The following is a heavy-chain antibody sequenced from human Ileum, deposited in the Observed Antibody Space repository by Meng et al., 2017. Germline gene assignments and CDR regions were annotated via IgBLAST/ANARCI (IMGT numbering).Heavy chain of an antibody. CDR2: IFYDGSPTYDGSTT. Sequence: VGFGGGVVQPGRSLRLSRAASGFTLSCYGMHWVRQAPGRGLEWVALIFYDGSPTYDGSTTKYADSAKGRFTISRDNSKNTVYLQMDSLRAEDTAVYYCARDRGLRDLDHWGQGTLVTVSS. D-gene: IGHD3-10*01. J-gene: IGHJ4*02. V-gene: IGHV3-33*05. CDR3: ARDRGLRDLDH. CDR1: GFTLSCYG.